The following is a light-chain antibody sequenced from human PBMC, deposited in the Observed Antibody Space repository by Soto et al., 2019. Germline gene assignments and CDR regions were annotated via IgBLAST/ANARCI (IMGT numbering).Light chain of an antibody. V-gene: IGLV2-11*01. CDR2: DVS. J-gene: IGLJ1*01. CDR1: SSDVGGYDY. CDR3: SSYTPIIHYV. Sequence: SVLTQPRSVSGSPGQSVTISCTGTSSDVGGYDYVSWYQQSPGKAPKFIIYDVSQRPSGVPDRFSGCKSGNTASLTISGLQAEDDSDYYCSSYTPIIHYVFESGTRVT.